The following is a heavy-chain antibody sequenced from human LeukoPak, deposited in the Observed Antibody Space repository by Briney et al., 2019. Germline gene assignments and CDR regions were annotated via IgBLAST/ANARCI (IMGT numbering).Heavy chain of an antibody. CDR3: AKQSAEQWLAPYYYYYYYMDV. V-gene: IGHV7-4-1*02. J-gene: IGHJ6*03. CDR2: INTNTGNP. Sequence: GASVKVSCKASGYTFTSYAMNWVRQAPGQGLEWMGWINTNTGNPTYAQGFTGRFVFSLDTSVSTAYLQISSLKAEDTAVYYCAKQSAEQWLAPYYYYYYYMDVWGKGTTVTVSS. CDR1: GYTFTSYA. D-gene: IGHD6-19*01.